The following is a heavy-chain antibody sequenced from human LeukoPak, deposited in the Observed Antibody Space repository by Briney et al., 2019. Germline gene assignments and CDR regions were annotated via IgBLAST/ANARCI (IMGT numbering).Heavy chain of an antibody. CDR2: INTNTGNP. Sequence: ASVKVSCKASGYTFTNYGMNWVRQAPGQGLEWMGWINTNTGNPTYAQGFTGRFVFSLDTSVSTACLQISSLKAEDTAVYYCAREVLYDSSGYSMIDYWGQGTLVTVSS. J-gene: IGHJ4*02. D-gene: IGHD3-22*01. V-gene: IGHV7-4-1*02. CDR1: GYTFTNYG. CDR3: AREVLYDSSGYSMIDY.